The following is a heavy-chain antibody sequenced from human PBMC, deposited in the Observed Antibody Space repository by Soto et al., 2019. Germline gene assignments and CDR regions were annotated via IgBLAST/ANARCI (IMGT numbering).Heavy chain of an antibody. Sequence: EVQLVESGGGLVKPGGSLRLSCAASGFTFSSISITGSRQAPGKGLEWVSSISSSSSYIYYADSVKGRFTISRDNAKNSLYLQMNSLRAEDTAVYYCARDLYSSSARYFDYWGQGTLVTVSS. CDR1: GFTFSSIS. J-gene: IGHJ4*02. D-gene: IGHD6-6*01. CDR2: ISSSSSYI. CDR3: ARDLYSSSARYFDY. V-gene: IGHV3-21*01.